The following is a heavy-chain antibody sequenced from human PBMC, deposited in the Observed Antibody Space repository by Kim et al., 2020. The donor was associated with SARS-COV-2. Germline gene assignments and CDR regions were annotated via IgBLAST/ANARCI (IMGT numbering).Heavy chain of an antibody. CDR1: GFTFSNAW. J-gene: IGHJ3*02. D-gene: IGHD2-15*01. CDR3: TTDGSGLFWDAFDI. CDR2: IKSKTDGGTT. Sequence: GGSLRLSCAASGFTFSNAWMSWVRQAPGKGLEWVGRIKSKTDGGTTDYAAPVKGRFTISRDDSKNTLYLQMNSLKTEDTAVYYCTTDGSGLFWDAFDIWGQGTMVTVSS. V-gene: IGHV3-15*01.